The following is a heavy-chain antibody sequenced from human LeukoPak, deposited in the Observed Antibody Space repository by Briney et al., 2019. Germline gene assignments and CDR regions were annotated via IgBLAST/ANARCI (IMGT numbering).Heavy chain of an antibody. Sequence: GGSLRLSCAASAFTFTNYNMNWVRQAPGKGLEWISYISGGSGTIGYADSVRGRFTVSRYIAKDSLWLQRNNMRVEDTAVYYCARRYVDWLDPWGSGTLVTVSS. CDR3: ARRYVDWLDP. V-gene: IGHV3-48*01. J-gene: IGHJ5*02. CDR1: AFTFTNYN. D-gene: IGHD3-10*02. CDR2: ISGGSGTI.